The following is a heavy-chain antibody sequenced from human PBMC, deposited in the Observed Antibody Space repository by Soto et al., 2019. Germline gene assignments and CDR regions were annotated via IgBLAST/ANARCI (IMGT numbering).Heavy chain of an antibody. CDR2: IYYSGST. V-gene: IGHV4-59*01. J-gene: IGHJ4*02. CDR3: ARGRDGYLDY. CDR1: GGSISSYY. D-gene: IGHD6-13*01. Sequence: PSETLSLTCTVSGGSISSYYWSWGRQPPGKGLEWIGYIYYSGSTNYNPSLKRRVTISVDTSKNQFSLKLSSVTAADTAVYYCARGRDGYLDYWGQGTLVTVSS.